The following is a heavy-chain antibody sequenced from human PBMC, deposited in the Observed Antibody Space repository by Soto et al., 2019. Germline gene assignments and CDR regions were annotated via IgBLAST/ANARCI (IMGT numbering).Heavy chain of an antibody. D-gene: IGHD2-15*01. Sequence: GGSLRLSCAASGFTFSSYGMHWVRQAPGKGLEWVAVISYDGSNKYYADSVKGRFTISRDNSKNTLYLQMNSLRAEDTAVYYCAKLGGGSYYFDYWGQGTLVTVSS. J-gene: IGHJ4*02. CDR3: AKLGGGSYYFDY. CDR2: ISYDGSNK. CDR1: GFTFSSYG. V-gene: IGHV3-30*18.